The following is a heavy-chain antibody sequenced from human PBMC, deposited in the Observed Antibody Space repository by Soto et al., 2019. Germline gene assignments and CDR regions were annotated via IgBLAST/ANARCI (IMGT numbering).Heavy chain of an antibody. CDR3: ARDLLYGDYYLGYYMDV. Sequence: ASVKVSCKASGYTFTSYAMHWVRQAPGQRLEWMGWINAGNGNTKYSQKFQGRVTITRDTSASTAYMELSSLRSEDTAVYYCARDLLYGDYYLGYYMDVWGKGTTVTVSS. CDR1: GYTFTSYA. CDR2: INAGNGNT. V-gene: IGHV1-3*01. D-gene: IGHD4-17*01. J-gene: IGHJ6*03.